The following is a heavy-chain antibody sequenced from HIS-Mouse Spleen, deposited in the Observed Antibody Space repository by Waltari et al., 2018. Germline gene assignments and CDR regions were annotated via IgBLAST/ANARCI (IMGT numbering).Heavy chain of an antibody. CDR2: IKQDGSEK. D-gene: IGHD1-26*01. CDR3: AREGDSGSYFDY. J-gene: IGHJ4*02. CDR1: GFTFSIYW. V-gene: IGHV3-7*01. Sequence: EVQLVESGGGLVQPGGSLRLSWAASGFTFSIYWITWVGQAPGKGLEWVANIKQDGSEKYYVDSVKGRFTISRDNAKNSLYLQMNSLRAEDTAVYYCAREGDSGSYFDYWGQGTLVTVSS.